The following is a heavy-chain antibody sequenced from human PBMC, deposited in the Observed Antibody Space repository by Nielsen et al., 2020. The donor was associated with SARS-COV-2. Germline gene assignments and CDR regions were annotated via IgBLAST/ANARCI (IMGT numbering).Heavy chain of an antibody. CDR3: AKLIAVADPGDY. V-gene: IGHV3-9*01. D-gene: IGHD6-19*01. Sequence: SLKISCAASGFTFDDYAMHWVRQAPGKGLEWVSGISWNSGSIGYADSVKGRFTISRDNAKNSLYLQMNSLRAEDTALYYCAKLIAVADPGDYWGQGTLVTVSS. CDR2: ISWNSGSI. CDR1: GFTFDDYA. J-gene: IGHJ4*02.